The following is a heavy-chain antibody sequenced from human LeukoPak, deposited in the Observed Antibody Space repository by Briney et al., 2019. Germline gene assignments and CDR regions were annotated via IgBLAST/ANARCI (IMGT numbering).Heavy chain of an antibody. Sequence: GESLKISCKGSESGFTSYWICWVRQMPGKGLEWMGIIYPGDSDTRYSPSFQGQVTISADKSISTAYLQWSSERAWDMAMYHCARLRSYIAARPFDYWGQGTLVTVSS. CDR3: ARLRSYIAARPFDY. J-gene: IGHJ4*02. CDR1: ESGFTSYW. D-gene: IGHD6-6*01. CDR2: IYPGDSDT. V-gene: IGHV5-51*01.